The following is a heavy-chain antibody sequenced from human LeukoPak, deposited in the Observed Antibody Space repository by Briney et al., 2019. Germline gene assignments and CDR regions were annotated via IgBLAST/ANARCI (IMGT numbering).Heavy chain of an antibody. CDR1: GYSFTSYW. Sequence: GESLKISCKGSGYSFTSYWIGWVRQMPGKGLEGMGIIYPGDSDTRYSPSFQGHVTISADKSISTAYLQWSSLKASDTAMHYCARPWDSSTVYFDYWGQGTLVTVSS. CDR2: IYPGDSDT. CDR3: ARPWDSSTVYFDY. J-gene: IGHJ4*02. D-gene: IGHD6-13*01. V-gene: IGHV5-51*01.